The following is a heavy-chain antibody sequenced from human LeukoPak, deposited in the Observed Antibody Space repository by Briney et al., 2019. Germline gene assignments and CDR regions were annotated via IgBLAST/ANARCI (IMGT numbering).Heavy chain of an antibody. CDR2: ISSSSSYI. CDR1: GFTFSSYS. Sequence: GGSLRLSCAASGFTFSSYSRNWVRQAPGKGLEWVSSISSSSSYIYYADSVKGRFTISRDNAKNSLYLQMNSLRAEDTAVYYCARDTLWFGEGFDPWGQGTLVTVSS. CDR3: ARDTLWFGEGFDP. J-gene: IGHJ5*02. V-gene: IGHV3-21*01. D-gene: IGHD3-10*01.